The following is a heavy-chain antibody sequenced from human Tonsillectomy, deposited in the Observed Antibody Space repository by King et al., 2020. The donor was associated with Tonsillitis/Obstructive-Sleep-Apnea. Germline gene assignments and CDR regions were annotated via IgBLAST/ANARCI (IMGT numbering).Heavy chain of an antibody. CDR3: ASGPQGSGSYYGDY. D-gene: IGHD1-26*01. CDR2: ITPFNGNT. CDR1: GYTFTYRY. V-gene: IGHV1-45*02. J-gene: IGHJ4*02. Sequence: QLVQSGAEVKKTGSSVKVSCKASGYTFTYRYLHWVRQAPGQALEWMGWITPFNGNTNYAQKFQDRVTITRDRSMSTAYMELSSLRSEDTAMDYCASGPQGSGSYYGDYWGQGALVTVSS.